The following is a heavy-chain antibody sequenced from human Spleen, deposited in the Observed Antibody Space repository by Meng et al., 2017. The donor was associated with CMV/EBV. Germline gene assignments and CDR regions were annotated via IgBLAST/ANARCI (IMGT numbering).Heavy chain of an antibody. CDR3: AKSYTSSSFLDY. Sequence: GESLKISCAASGFTFSSYWMSWVRQAPGKGLEWVANIKQDGSEKYYVDSVKGRFTISRDNAKNSLYLQMSSLRAADTAVYYCAKSYTSSSFLDYWGQGTLVTVSS. J-gene: IGHJ4*02. CDR1: GFTFSSYW. V-gene: IGHV3-7*01. D-gene: IGHD6-6*01. CDR2: IKQDGSEK.